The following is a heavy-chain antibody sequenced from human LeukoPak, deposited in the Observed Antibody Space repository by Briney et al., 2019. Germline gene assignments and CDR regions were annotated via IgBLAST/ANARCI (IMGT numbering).Heavy chain of an antibody. CDR2: IYHSGST. CDR3: ARAVGRYFDY. Sequence: SETLSLTCTVSAYSISSGYYWGWIRQPPGKGLEWIGTIYHSGSTYYNPSLKSRVTISVDTSKNQFSLKLRSVTAADTAVYYCARAVGRYFDYWGQGTLVTVSS. J-gene: IGHJ4*02. D-gene: IGHD1-26*01. V-gene: IGHV4-38-2*02. CDR1: AYSISSGYY.